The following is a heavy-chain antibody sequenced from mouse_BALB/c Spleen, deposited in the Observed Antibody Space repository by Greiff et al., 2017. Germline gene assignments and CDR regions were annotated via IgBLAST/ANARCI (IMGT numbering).Heavy chain of an antibody. J-gene: IGHJ4*01. CDR2: IDPSDSYT. D-gene: IGHD2-3*01. V-gene: IGHV1-69*02. Sequence: VQLQQPGAELVKPGASVKLSCKASGYTFTSYWMHWVKQRPGQGLEWIGEIDPSDSYTNYNQKFKGKATLTVDKSSSTAYMQLSSLTSEDSAVYYCARKGAYDGYYAYAMDYWGQGTSVTVSS. CDR3: ARKGAYDGYYAYAMDY. CDR1: GYTFTSYW.